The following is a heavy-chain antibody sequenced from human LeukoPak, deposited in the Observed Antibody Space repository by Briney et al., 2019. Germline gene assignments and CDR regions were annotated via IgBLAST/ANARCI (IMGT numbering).Heavy chain of an antibody. V-gene: IGHV4-59*12. Sequence: PSETLSLTCTVSGGSLNNYYWGWIRQATGKGLEWIAYSYYSGSTNYNPSLKSRVTMSVDTSKNQFSLKVTSVTAADTAVYYCARENYNAQNWFDPWGQGTLVTVSS. D-gene: IGHD1-7*01. CDR3: ARENYNAQNWFDP. J-gene: IGHJ5*02. CDR2: SYYSGST. CDR1: GGSLNNYY.